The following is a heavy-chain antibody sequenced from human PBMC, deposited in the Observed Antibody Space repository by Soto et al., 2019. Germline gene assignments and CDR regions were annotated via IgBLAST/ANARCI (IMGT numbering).Heavy chain of an antibody. Sequence: ASVKVSCKASECTFTDYDMHWVRQAPGQRLECVGWINAGNVDTKYSQRFQGRVTITRHTSASTAYMEMNSLRSEDTAVYYCNTLYAAADWFDPWGQGALVTVSS. CDR3: NTLYAAADWFDP. CDR2: INAGNVDT. V-gene: IGHV1-3*01. J-gene: IGHJ5*02. CDR1: ECTFTDYD. D-gene: IGHD2-8*01.